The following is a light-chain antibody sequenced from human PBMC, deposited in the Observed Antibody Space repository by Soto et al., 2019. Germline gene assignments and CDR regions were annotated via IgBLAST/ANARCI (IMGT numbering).Light chain of an antibody. V-gene: IGLV2-8*01. Sequence: QSALTQPPSASGSPGHSVTISCTGTSSDVGAYNHVSWYQQVPGTAPKLMIYEASKRPSGVSTRFSGSKSGNRASLTISGLQTEDEADYYCCSYAGSNIYVFGSGTKVTVL. J-gene: IGLJ1*01. CDR3: CSYAGSNIYV. CDR1: SSDVGAYNH. CDR2: EAS.